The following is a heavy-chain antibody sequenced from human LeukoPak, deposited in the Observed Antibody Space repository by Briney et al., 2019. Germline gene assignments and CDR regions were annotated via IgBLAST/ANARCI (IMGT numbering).Heavy chain of an antibody. D-gene: IGHD3-9*01. J-gene: IGHJ4*02. Sequence: ASVKVSCKASGYTFTSYGISWVRQAPGQGLEWMGWISAYNGNTNYAQKLQGRVTMTTDTSTSTAYMELRSLRSDDTAAYYCARDYDILTGPYYFDYWGQGTLVTVSS. V-gene: IGHV1-18*01. CDR2: ISAYNGNT. CDR3: ARDYDILTGPYYFDY. CDR1: GYTFTSYG.